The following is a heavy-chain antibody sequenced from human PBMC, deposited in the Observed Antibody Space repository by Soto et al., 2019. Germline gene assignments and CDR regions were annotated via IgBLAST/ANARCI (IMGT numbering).Heavy chain of an antibody. D-gene: IGHD3-22*01. CDR3: ARDIRDYYDSSGTNDAFDI. J-gene: IGHJ3*02. CDR1: GGPISSYY. Sequence: SETLSLTCTVSGGPISSYYWSWIRQPAGKGLEWIGRIYTSGSTNYNPSLKSRVTMSVDTSKNQFSLKLSSVTAADTAVYYCARDIRDYYDSSGTNDAFDIWGQGTMVTVSS. V-gene: IGHV4-4*07. CDR2: IYTSGST.